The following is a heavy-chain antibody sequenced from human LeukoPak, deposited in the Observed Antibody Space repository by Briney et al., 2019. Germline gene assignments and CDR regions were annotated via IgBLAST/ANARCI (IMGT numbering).Heavy chain of an antibody. D-gene: IGHD2-2*03. J-gene: IGHJ4*02. CDR2: INTNTGNP. V-gene: IGHV7-4-1*02. Sequence: ASVKVSCKASGYTFTSYAMNWARQAPGQGLEWMGWINTNTGNPTYAQGFTGRFVFSLDTSVSTAYLQISSLKAEDTAVYYCARTGYCSSTSCLDYWGQGTLVTVSS. CDR1: GYTFTSYA. CDR3: ARTGYCSSTSCLDY.